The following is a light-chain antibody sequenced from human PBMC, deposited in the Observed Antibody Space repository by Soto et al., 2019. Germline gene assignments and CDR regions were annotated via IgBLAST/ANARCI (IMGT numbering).Light chain of an antibody. CDR1: SSNIGAGYD. Sequence: QTVVTQPPSVSGAPGQRVTISCTGSSSNIGAGYDVHWYQQLPGTAPKLLIYGNNNRPSGVPDRFSGSRSGTSASLAITGLRAEDEADYYCQSYDSSLSGSYVFGTGTKLTVL. CDR2: GNN. V-gene: IGLV1-40*01. J-gene: IGLJ1*01. CDR3: QSYDSSLSGSYV.